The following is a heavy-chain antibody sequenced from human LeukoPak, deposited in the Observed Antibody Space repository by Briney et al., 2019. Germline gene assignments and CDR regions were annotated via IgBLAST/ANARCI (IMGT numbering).Heavy chain of an antibody. V-gene: IGHV4-34*01. J-gene: IGHJ6*02. CDR2: INHSGST. Sequence: SETLSLTCAVCGGSFSGYYWSWIRQPPGKGLEWIGEINHSGSTNYNPSLKSRVTISVDTSKNQFSLKLSSVTAADTAVYYCARGLAVAGTYYYYYYGMDVWGQGTTVTVSS. CDR3: ARGLAVAGTYYYYYYGMDV. CDR1: GGSFSGYY. D-gene: IGHD6-19*01.